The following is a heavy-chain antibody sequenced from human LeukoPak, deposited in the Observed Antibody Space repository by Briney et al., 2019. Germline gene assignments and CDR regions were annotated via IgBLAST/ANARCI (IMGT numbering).Heavy chain of an antibody. J-gene: IGHJ4*02. CDR2: IYYSGST. V-gene: IGHV4-39*01. CDR1: GGSISSSSYS. CDR3: ARQDRRLLWFGY. Sequence: KPSETLSLTCTVSGGSISSSSYSWGWIRQPPGKGLEWIGSIYYSGSTYYNPSLKSRVTISVDTSKNQFSLKLSSVTAADTAVYYCARQDRRLLWFGYWGQGTLVTVSS. D-gene: IGHD3-10*01.